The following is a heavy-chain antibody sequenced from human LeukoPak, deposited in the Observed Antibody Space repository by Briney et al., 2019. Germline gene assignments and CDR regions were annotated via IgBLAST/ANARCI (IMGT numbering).Heavy chain of an antibody. CDR1: GGSISSYY. CDR3: ARERRRTSRYYYYYMDV. CDR2: IYYSGST. V-gene: IGHV4-59*01. J-gene: IGHJ6*03. Sequence: SETLSLTCTVSGGSISSYYWSWIRQPPGKGLEWIGDIYYSGSTNYNPSLKSRVTISVDTSKNQFSLKLSSVTAADTAVYYCARERRRTSRYYYYYMDVWGKGTTVTISS.